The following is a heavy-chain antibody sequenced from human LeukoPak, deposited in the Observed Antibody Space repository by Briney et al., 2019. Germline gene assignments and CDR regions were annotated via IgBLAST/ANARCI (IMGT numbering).Heavy chain of an antibody. CDR2: ISAYNGNT. CDR1: GYTFTSYG. Sequence: ASVKVSCKASGYTFTSYGISWVRQAPGQGLEWMGWISAYNGNTNYAQKLQGRVTMTTDTSTSTAYTELRSLRSDDTAVYYCAREGLRYFDWLFNDAFDIWGQGTMVTVSS. D-gene: IGHD3-9*01. CDR3: AREGLRYFDWLFNDAFDI. J-gene: IGHJ3*02. V-gene: IGHV1-18*01.